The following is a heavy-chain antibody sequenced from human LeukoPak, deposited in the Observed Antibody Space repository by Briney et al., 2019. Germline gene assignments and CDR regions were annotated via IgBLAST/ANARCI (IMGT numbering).Heavy chain of an antibody. CDR3: ARFPRNSYYYYYMDV. CDR2: ISAYNGNT. D-gene: IGHD1-14*01. J-gene: IGHJ6*03. CDR1: GYTFTSYG. V-gene: IGHV1-18*01. Sequence: ASVKVSCKASGYTFTSYGISWVRQAPGQGLEWMGWISAYNGNTNYAQKLRGRVTMTTDTSTSTAYMELRSLRSDDTAVYYCARFPRNSYYYYYMDVWGKGTTVTVSS.